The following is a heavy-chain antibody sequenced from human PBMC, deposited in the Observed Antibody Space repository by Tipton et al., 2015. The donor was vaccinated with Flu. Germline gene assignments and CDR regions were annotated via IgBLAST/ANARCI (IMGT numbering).Heavy chain of an antibody. CDR2: IRRRSSGGTQ. D-gene: IGHD3-16*01. J-gene: IGHJ4*02. Sequence: SLRLSCATSGFTFEKYPVSWFRQGPGKGLEWVGFIRRRSSGGTQEYAASVKGRFAISRDDSKRVAYLQMNNLRAEDPAVSYFTTGEWDDVPPPIFDFCGQGTSITVSS. CDR3: TTGEWDDVPPPIFDF. V-gene: IGHV3-49*02. CDR1: GFTFEKYP.